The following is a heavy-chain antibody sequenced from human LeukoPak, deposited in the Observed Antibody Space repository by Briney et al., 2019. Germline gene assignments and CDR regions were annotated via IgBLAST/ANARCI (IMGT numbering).Heavy chain of an antibody. CDR1: GLTFSSYG. J-gene: IGHJ2*01. Sequence: GGSLRLSCAASGLTFSSYGLSWVRQAPGKGLEWVSAITGSGGNTYVDSVKGRFTISRDNSKNTLYLQMNSLRAEDTAVYYCAKNLLGSGSYSWYFDLWGRGTLVTVSS. D-gene: IGHD1-26*01. CDR2: ITGSGGNT. CDR3: AKNLLGSGSYSWYFDL. V-gene: IGHV3-23*01.